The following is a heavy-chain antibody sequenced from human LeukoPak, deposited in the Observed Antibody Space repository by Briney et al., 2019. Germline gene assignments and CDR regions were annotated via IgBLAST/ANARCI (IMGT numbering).Heavy chain of an antibody. D-gene: IGHD7-27*01. CDR1: GYTFTRYG. J-gene: IGHJ4*02. V-gene: IGHV1-18*01. CDR2: ISASNGNT. CDR3: ARAGAQYTSHFDY. Sequence: ASVKVSCKAFGYTFTRYGISWVRQAPGQGLEWMGWISASNGNTKYAQNFEGRVTMTTDTSTRTAYMELRSLRSDDTAVFYCARAGAQYTSHFDYWGQGTLVTVSS.